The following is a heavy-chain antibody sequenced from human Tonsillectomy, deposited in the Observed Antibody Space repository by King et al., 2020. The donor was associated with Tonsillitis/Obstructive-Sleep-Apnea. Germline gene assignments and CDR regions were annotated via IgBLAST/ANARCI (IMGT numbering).Heavy chain of an antibody. Sequence: QLVQSGGGVVQPGTSLRLSCGASGFTFTYYGIHWVRQAPGKGLEWVALISYDGNYKYYADSVKGRFTISRDNSKNTLYLQMSSLRAEDTAVYYCAKDSGNYQYYFDYWGQGTLLTVSS. CDR2: ISYDGNYK. J-gene: IGHJ4*02. CDR3: AKDSGNYQYYFDY. D-gene: IGHD1-26*01. CDR1: GFTFTYYG. V-gene: IGHV3-30*18.